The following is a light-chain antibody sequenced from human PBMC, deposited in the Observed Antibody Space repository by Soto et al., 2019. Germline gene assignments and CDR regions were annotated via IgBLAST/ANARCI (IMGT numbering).Light chain of an antibody. CDR1: SSDVGGYNY. Sequence: QSALTQPPSASGSPGQSVTISCTGTSSDVGGYNYVSWYQQHPGKAPKLMIYEVNKRPSGVHDRFSGSKSGNTASLTVSGLQAEDEADYYCSSYAGSDSWVFGGGTKLTVL. CDR3: SSYAGSDSWV. CDR2: EVN. V-gene: IGLV2-8*01. J-gene: IGLJ2*01.